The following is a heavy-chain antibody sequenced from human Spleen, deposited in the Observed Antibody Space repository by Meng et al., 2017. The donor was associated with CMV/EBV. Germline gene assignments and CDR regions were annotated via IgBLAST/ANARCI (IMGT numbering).Heavy chain of an antibody. Sequence: SGGSVSSGSYYWSWVRQAPGKGLEWIGYIHYGGSANYNPSLKSRVTISVDTSKNQFSLNLSSVTAADTAVFYCARIRYHDFWSAPFDYWGQGTLVTVSS. CDR2: IHYGGSA. V-gene: IGHV4-61*01. CDR3: ARIRYHDFWSAPFDY. D-gene: IGHD3-3*01. CDR1: GGSVSSGSYY. J-gene: IGHJ4*02.